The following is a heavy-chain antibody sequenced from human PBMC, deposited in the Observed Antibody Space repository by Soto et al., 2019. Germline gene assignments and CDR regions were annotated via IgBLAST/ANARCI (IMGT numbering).Heavy chain of an antibody. V-gene: IGHV4-59*08. CDR3: ARLRADCGGDCYVFEY. J-gene: IGHJ4*02. Sequence: PSETLSLTCTVSGGSISSYYWSWIRQPPGKGLEWIGYIYYSGSTNYNSSLKSRVTISVDTSKNQFSLKLSSVTAADTAVYYCARLRADCGGDCYVFEYWGQGTLVTVSS. CDR2: IYYSGST. D-gene: IGHD2-21*02. CDR1: GGSISSYY.